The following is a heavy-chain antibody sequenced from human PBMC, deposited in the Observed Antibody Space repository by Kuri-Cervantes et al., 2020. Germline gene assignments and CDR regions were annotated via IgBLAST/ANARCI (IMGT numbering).Heavy chain of an antibody. CDR2: INHSGST. CDR1: GGSFSGYY. V-gene: IGHV4-34*01. D-gene: IGHD3-10*01. CDR3: ARAELPLRAYYMDV. J-gene: IGHJ6*03. Sequence: SQTLSLTCAVYGGSFSGYYWSWIRQPPGKGLEWIGEINHSGSTNYNPSLKSRVTISVDTSKNQFSLKLSSVTAADTAVYYCARAELPLRAYYMDVWGKGTTVTVSS.